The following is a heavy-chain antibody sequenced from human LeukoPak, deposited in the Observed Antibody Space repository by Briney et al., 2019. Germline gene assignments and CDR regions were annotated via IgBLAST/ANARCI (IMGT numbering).Heavy chain of an antibody. V-gene: IGHV4-39*07. Sequence: SETLSLTCTVSGGSISSSSYYWGWIRQPPGKGLEWIGSIYYSGSTYYNPSLKSRVTISVDTSKNQFSLKLSSVTAADTAVYYCASRSYDAFDIWGQGTMVTVSS. CDR3: ASRSYDAFDI. CDR1: GGSISSSSYY. CDR2: IYYSGST. J-gene: IGHJ3*02.